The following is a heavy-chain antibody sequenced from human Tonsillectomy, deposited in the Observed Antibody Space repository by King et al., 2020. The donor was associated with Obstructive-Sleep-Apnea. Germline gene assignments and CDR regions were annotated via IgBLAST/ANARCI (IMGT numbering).Heavy chain of an antibody. CDR2: ISSSSSYI. V-gene: IGHV3-21*01. CDR3: ARDGVEMATIPFFDY. D-gene: IGHD5-24*01. J-gene: IGHJ4*02. CDR1: GFTFSSYS. Sequence: VQLVESGGGLVKPGGSLRLSCAASGFTFSSYSMNWVRQAPGKGLEWVSSISSSSSYIYYADSLKGRFTISRDNAKNSLYLQMNSLRPEDTAVYYCARDGVEMATIPFFDYWGQGTLVTVSS.